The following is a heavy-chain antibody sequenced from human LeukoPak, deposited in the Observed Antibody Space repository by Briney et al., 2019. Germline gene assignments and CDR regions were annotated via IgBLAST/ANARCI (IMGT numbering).Heavy chain of an antibody. J-gene: IGHJ5*02. CDR3: ATVVVITLLASARGGWFDP. CDR2: IYYSGST. Sequence: SETLSLTCTVSGGSISSYYWSWIRQPPGKGLEWIGYIYYSGSTNYNPSLKSRVTISVDTSKNQFSLKLSSVTAADTAVYYCATVVVITLLASARGGWFDPWGQGTLVTVSS. CDR1: GGSISSYY. V-gene: IGHV4-59*12. D-gene: IGHD3-22*01.